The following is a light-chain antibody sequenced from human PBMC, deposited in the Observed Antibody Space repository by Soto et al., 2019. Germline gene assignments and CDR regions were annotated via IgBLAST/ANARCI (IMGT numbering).Light chain of an antibody. V-gene: IGLV1-44*01. CDR3: AAWDDSLNGPNYV. CDR1: SSNIGSNT. Sequence: QSVLTKPPSANGTPGQRVTISCSGSSSNIGSNTVNWYQQLPGTAPKLLIYSNNQRPSGVPDRFSGSKSGTSASLAISGLQSEDEADYYCAAWDDSLNGPNYVFGTGTKVTVL. CDR2: SNN. J-gene: IGLJ1*01.